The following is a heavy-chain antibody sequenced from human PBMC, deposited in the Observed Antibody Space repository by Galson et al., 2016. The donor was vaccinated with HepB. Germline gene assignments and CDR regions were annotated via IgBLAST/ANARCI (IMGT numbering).Heavy chain of an antibody. CDR2: IDWDDDK. D-gene: IGHD3-9*01. Sequence: PALVKPTQTLTLTCTFSGFSLRNSDMCVSWIRQPPGKALEWLALIDWDDDKYYSTSLKTRLTISKDTSKNQVVLTMTNMDPVDTATYYCARITRGRYFDWGHYDWYRDLWGLGTLVTVSS. CDR3: ARITRGRYFDWGHYDWYRDL. V-gene: IGHV2-70*01. J-gene: IGHJ2*01. CDR1: GFSLRNSDMC.